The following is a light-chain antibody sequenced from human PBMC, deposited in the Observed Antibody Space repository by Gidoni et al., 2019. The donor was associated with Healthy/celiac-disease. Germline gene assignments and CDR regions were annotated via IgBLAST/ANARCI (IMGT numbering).Light chain of an antibody. J-gene: IGKJ5*01. CDR1: QSVSSY. V-gene: IGKV3-11*01. CDR3: QQRSNWPIT. CDR2: DAS. Sequence: IVLTQSPATLSLSPGERATLSCRASQSVSSYLAWYQQKPGQAPRFLIYDASNRATGIPARFSGSGSGTDFTLTISSLEPEDFAVYYCQQRSNWPITFGQXTRLEIK.